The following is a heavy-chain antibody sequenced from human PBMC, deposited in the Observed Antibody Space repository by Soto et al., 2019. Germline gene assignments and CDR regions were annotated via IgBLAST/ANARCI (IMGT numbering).Heavy chain of an antibody. V-gene: IGHV4-39*01. CDR3: VRGVFLWHHSPHYFDF. J-gene: IGHJ4*02. D-gene: IGHD3-10*01. CDR2: IDYSGNT. Sequence: SETLSLTCTISGASITSSGYYWGWIRQSPGRGLEWIGSIDYSGNTYYNPSLTNRVTVSVDTSKNQISLRLRSVTAADTTVYYCVRGVFLWHHSPHYFDFWAKGGLATVSS. CDR1: GASITSSGYY.